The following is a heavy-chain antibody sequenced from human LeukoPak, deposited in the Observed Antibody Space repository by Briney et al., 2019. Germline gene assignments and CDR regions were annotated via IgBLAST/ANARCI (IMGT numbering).Heavy chain of an antibody. CDR3: ARVGAAARPLRY. V-gene: IGHV4-59*01. J-gene: IGHJ4*02. CDR2: IYYSGST. Sequence: SETLSLTCTVAGGSISSYYWSWIRQPPGKGREWIGYIYYSGSTNYNPSLKSRVTISVDTSKNQFSLKLSSVTAADTAVYYCARVGAAARPLRYWGQGTLVTVSS. CDR1: GGSISSYY. D-gene: IGHD6-13*01.